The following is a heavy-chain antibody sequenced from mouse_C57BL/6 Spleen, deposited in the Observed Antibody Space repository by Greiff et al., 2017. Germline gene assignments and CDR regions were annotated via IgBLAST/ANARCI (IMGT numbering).Heavy chain of an antibody. CDR1: GYTFTGYW. J-gene: IGHJ2*01. CDR3: ARRGNYGYFDY. V-gene: IGHV1-9*01. D-gene: IGHD1-1*01. CDR2: IVPGSGST. Sequence: AQVVESGAELMKPGASVKLSCKPTGYTFTGYWIEWVKQRPGHGLEWIGEIVPGSGSTNYNEKFKGKATFTADTSSNTAYMQLSSLTTEDSAIYYCARRGNYGYFDYWGQGTTLTVSS.